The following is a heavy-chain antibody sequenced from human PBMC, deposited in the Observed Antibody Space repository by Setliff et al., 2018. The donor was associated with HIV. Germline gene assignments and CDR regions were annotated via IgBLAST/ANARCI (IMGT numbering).Heavy chain of an antibody. Sequence: GGSLRLSCAASGFTFDDYGMSWVRQAPGKGLEWVAVIRYDGNKIDYGDSVKGRFTISRDNSKNTLYLQMNSLRADDTAVYYCARDGNYYYYNMDVWGKGTTVTVS. CDR1: GFTFDDYG. D-gene: IGHD1-26*01. CDR2: IRYDGNKI. V-gene: IGHV3-33*08. J-gene: IGHJ6*03. CDR3: ARDGNYYYYNMDV.